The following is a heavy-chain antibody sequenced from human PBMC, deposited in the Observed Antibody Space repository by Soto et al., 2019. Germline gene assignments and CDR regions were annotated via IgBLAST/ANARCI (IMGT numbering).Heavy chain of an antibody. CDR3: ARDRCSSTSCASGYWYFDL. D-gene: IGHD2-2*01. J-gene: IGHJ2*01. CDR2: IIPVLGLP. Sequence: QVQLVQSGAEVKKPGSSVKVSCKASRGTFSSYTITWVRQAPGQGLEWMGRIIPVLGLPNYAQKFQGRVTITADKSTSTAYMELSSLRSEDTSVYYCARDRCSSTSCASGYWYFDLWCRGTLVTVSS. CDR1: RGTFSSYT. V-gene: IGHV1-69*08.